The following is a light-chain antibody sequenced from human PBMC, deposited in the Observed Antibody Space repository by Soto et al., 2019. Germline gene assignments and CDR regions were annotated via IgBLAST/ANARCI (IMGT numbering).Light chain of an antibody. V-gene: IGKV3-15*01. CDR3: QHSSNWPPT. Sequence: EVVMTQSPATLSVSPGERVTLSCRASESVHRNLASYQQKPGQGPSLLIYYASTRATGVPDRFTGSGARTECTLTRSRLQSEDFGVYPCQHSSNWPPTFGRGTKVEIE. CDR2: YAS. CDR1: ESVHRN. J-gene: IGKJ3*01.